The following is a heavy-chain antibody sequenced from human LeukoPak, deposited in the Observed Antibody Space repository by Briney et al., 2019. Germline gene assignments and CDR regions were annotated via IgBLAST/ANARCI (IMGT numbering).Heavy chain of an antibody. CDR1: GFIVSSNY. CDR3: ARVYSSSWYREGAFDI. J-gene: IGHJ3*02. CDR2: IYSGGST. Sequence: GGSLRLSCAASGFIVSSNYMSWVRQAPGKGLEWVSVIYSGGSTYYADSVKGRFTISRDNSKNTLYLQMNSLRAEDTAVYYCARVYSSSWYREGAFDIWGQGTMVTVSS. V-gene: IGHV3-66*01. D-gene: IGHD6-13*01.